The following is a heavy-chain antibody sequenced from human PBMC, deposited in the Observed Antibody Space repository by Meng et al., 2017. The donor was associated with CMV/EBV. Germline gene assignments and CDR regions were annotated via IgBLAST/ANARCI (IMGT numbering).Heavy chain of an antibody. CDR3: ARDGIAVAGIDY. V-gene: IGHV3-21*01. CDR2: ISSSSSYI. J-gene: IGHJ4*02. Sequence: ESLKILFAASGFTFSSYIMNWVRQAPGKGLEWVSSISSSSSYIYHADSVKGRFTISRDNAKNALYLQTNSLRAEDTAVYYCARDGIAVAGIDYWGQGTLVTVSS. D-gene: IGHD6-19*01. CDR1: GFTFSSYI.